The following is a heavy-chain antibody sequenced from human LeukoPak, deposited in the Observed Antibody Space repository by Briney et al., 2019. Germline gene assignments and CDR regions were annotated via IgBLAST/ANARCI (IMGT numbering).Heavy chain of an antibody. Sequence: PGGSLRLSCAASGFTFSSYAMHGVRQAPGKGLEWVAVISYDGSNKYYADSVKGRFTISRDNSKNTLYLQMNSLRAEDTAVYYCARSERKRFLEWSLDYYYGMDVWGQGTTVTVSS. CDR3: ARSERKRFLEWSLDYYYGMDV. D-gene: IGHD3-3*01. CDR1: GFTFSSYA. CDR2: ISYDGSNK. V-gene: IGHV3-30-3*01. J-gene: IGHJ6*02.